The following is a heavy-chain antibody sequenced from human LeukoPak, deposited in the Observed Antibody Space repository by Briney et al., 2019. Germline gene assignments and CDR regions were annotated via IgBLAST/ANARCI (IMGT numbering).Heavy chain of an antibody. J-gene: IGHJ4*02. CDR3: STEDKYCTTPNCGAY. V-gene: IGHV1-2*02. D-gene: IGHD2-8*01. CDR2: IIPHSGGT. Sequence: ASVKVSCKASGYTLTDYYVHWVRQAPGQDLEWMGFIIPHSGGTTYEQRFQGRVTMTRDMSIGTFYMELSSLRSDDTAVYYCSTEDKYCTTPNCGAYWGQGTLVTVSS. CDR1: GYTLTDYY.